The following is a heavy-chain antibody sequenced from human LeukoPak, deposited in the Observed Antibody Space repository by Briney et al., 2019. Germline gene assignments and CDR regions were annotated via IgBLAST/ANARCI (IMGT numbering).Heavy chain of an antibody. V-gene: IGHV3-7*01. Sequence: GGSLRLSCAASGFTFSSYWMSWVRQAPGKGLEWVANIKQDGSEKYYVDSVKGRFTISRDNGKNSLYLQMNSLRAEDTAVYYCARGITMIVVAPGYWGQGTLVTVSS. CDR3: ARGITMIVVAPGY. J-gene: IGHJ4*02. D-gene: IGHD3-22*01. CDR1: GFTFSSYW. CDR2: IKQDGSEK.